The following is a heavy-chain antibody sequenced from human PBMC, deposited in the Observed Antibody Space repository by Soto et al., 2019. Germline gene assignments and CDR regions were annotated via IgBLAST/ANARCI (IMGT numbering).Heavy chain of an antibody. J-gene: IGHJ6*02. V-gene: IGHV3-21*01. Sequence: GGSLRLSCAASGFTFSSYSMNWVRQAPGKGLEWVSYISLTSNYYADSVKGRFTISRDNAKNSLYLQMNSLRAEDTAVYFCARVTEILYYGMDVWGQGTTVTVSS. CDR1: GFTFSSYS. D-gene: IGHD3-9*01. CDR2: ISLTSN. CDR3: ARVTEILYYGMDV.